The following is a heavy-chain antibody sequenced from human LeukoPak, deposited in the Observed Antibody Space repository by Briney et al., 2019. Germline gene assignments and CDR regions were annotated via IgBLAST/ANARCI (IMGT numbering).Heavy chain of an antibody. CDR2: ISGSGGST. V-gene: IGHV3-23*01. Sequence: GGSLRLSCAASGFTFSSYAMSCVRQAPGKGLEWVSAISGSGGSTYYADSVKGRFTISRDNSKNTLYLQMNSLRAEDTAVYYCAKDFTLDGYDSSGYYGANFDYWGQGTLVTVSS. J-gene: IGHJ4*02. CDR1: GFTFSSYA. CDR3: AKDFTLDGYDSSGYYGANFDY. D-gene: IGHD3-22*01.